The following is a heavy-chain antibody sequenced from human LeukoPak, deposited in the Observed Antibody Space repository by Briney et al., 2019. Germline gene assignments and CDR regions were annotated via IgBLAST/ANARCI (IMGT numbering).Heavy chain of an antibody. CDR2: IYYSGNN. V-gene: IGHV4-31*03. J-gene: IGHJ4*02. D-gene: IGHD2-15*01. CDR1: GGSIISAGSC. CDR3: ARSAGYSRLYFDY. Sequence: PSQTLSLTCSISGGSIISAGSCWSWIRQHPGKDLEWIAYIYYSGNNYYNPSLKSRVTISVDTSKNQFSLKLSSVTAADTAVYYCARSAGYSRLYFDYWGQGTLVTVSS.